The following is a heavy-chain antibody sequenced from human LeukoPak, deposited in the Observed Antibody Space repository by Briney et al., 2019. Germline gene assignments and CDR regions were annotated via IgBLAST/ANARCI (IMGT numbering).Heavy chain of an antibody. CDR2: IFTSGST. D-gene: IGHD1-26*01. CDR1: GGSISSDAYY. CDR3: AREGVGATHADF. Sequence: SETLSLTCTVSGGSISSDAYYWSWIRQPAGKGLEWIGRIFTSGSTNYNPSLKGRVTISVDTSKNQFSLKLSSVTAADTAVYYCAREGVGATHADFWGQGTLVTVSS. V-gene: IGHV4-61*02. J-gene: IGHJ4*02.